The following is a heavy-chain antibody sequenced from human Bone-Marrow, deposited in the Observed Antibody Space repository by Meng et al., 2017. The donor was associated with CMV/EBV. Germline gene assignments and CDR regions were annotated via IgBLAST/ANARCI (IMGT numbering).Heavy chain of an antibody. CDR2: IIPIFGTA. J-gene: IGHJ6*02. CDR1: GYTFTSYG. Sequence: SVKVSCKASGYTFTSYGISWVRQAPGQGLEWMGGIIPIFGTANYAQKFQGRVTITTDESTSTAYMELSSLRSEDTAVYYCAVWSGSYYCMDVWGQGTTVTVSS. CDR3: AVWSGSYYCMDV. V-gene: IGHV1-69*05. D-gene: IGHD3-3*01.